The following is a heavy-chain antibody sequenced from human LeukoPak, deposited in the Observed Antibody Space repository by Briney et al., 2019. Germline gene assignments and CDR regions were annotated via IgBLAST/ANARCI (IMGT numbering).Heavy chain of an antibody. CDR3: ARDYYDSSGYVEY. Sequence: PSETLSLTCAVYGGSFSGYYWSWIRQPPGKGLEWIGEINHSGSTNYNPSLESRVTISVDTSKNQFSLKLSSVTAADTAVYYCARDYYDSSGYVEYWGQGTLVTVSS. V-gene: IGHV4-34*01. J-gene: IGHJ4*02. D-gene: IGHD3-22*01. CDR1: GGSFSGYY. CDR2: INHSGST.